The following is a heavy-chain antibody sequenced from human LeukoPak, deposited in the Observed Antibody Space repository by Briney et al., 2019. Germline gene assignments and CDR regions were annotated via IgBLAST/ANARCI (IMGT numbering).Heavy chain of an antibody. D-gene: IGHD3-3*01. V-gene: IGHV3-23*01. CDR3: AADFWSGYYSFDY. CDR1: GFTFSSYA. J-gene: IGHJ4*02. Sequence: GGSLRLSCAASGFTFSSYAMNWVRQAPGKGLEWVSAISGSGGSTYYADSVKGRFTISRDNSKNTLYLQMNSLRAEDTAVYYCAADFWSGYYSFDYWGQGTLVTVSS. CDR2: ISGSGGST.